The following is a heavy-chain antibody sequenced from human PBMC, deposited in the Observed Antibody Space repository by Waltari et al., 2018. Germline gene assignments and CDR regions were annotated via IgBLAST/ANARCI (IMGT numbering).Heavy chain of an antibody. J-gene: IGHJ4*02. CDR1: GLNFNNAW. CDR2: VRRDGAEK. Sequence: EVQLVESGGGSVQPGGSLTLSCSGSGLNFNNAWMGWLRQAPGQGLEWLANVRRDGAEKNYVDSVKGRFTISRDNAENSLFLQMNSLSAEDTAVYYCATAGAYSPQGGRYYYDSWGQGTVVSVS. CDR3: ATAGAYSPQGGRYYYDS. V-gene: IGHV3-7*03. D-gene: IGHD2-21*01.